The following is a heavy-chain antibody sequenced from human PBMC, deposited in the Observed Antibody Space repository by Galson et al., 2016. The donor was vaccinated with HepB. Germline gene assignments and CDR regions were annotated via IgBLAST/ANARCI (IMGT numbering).Heavy chain of an antibody. J-gene: IGHJ6*02. D-gene: IGHD3-3*01. Sequence: SLRLSCAASGFTFSSYSMNWVRQAPGKGLEWVSYISSSSSYIYYADSAKGRFTISRDDAKNSLYLQMNSLRAEDTAVYYCASQSLWSGPANYYYGMNVWGQGTTVTVSS. CDR1: GFTFSSYS. CDR3: ASQSLWSGPANYYYGMNV. CDR2: ISSSSSYI. V-gene: IGHV3-21*01.